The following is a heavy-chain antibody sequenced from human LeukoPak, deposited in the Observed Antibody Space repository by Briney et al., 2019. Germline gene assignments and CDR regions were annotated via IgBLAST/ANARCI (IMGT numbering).Heavy chain of an antibody. CDR2: INPNSGGT. J-gene: IGHJ5*02. CDR3: AREGYCSSTSCYEGGWFDP. CDR1: GYTFTGYY. V-gene: IGHV1-2*02. D-gene: IGHD2-2*01. Sequence: ASVKVSCKASGYTFTGYYMHWVRQAPGQGLELMGWINPNSGGTNYAQKFQGRVTMTRDTSISTAYMELSRLRSDDTAVYYCAREGYCSSTSCYEGGWFDPWGQGTLVTVSP.